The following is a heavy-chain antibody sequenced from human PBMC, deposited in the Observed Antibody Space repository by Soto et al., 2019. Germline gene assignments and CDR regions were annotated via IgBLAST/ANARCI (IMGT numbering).Heavy chain of an antibody. CDR1: GFSIGGNP. Sequence: GGSLRLSCEVSGFSIGGNPMSWVRQAPGQGLEWVASIHTVGSTYYADSVQGRFTISRDNSKNTLFLQMNSMRVGDTAIYFCARGLNDDSWGQGTLVTVSS. CDR2: IHTVGST. CDR3: ARGLNDDS. D-gene: IGHD1-1*01. J-gene: IGHJ4*02. V-gene: IGHV3-53*01.